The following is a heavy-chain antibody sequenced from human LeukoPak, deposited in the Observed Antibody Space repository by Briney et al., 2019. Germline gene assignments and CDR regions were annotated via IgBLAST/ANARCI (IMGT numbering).Heavy chain of an antibody. D-gene: IGHD3-22*01. J-gene: IGHJ3*02. CDR2: IYPGDSDT. CDR3: ARHKAYYDYAFDI. Sequence: ESLKISCKGSGYSFTSYCIGWVRQMPGKGLEWMGIIYPGDSDTRYSPSFQGQVTISADKSISTAYLQWSSLKASDTAMYYCARHKAYYDYAFDIWGQGTMVTVSS. V-gene: IGHV5-51*01. CDR1: GYSFTSYC.